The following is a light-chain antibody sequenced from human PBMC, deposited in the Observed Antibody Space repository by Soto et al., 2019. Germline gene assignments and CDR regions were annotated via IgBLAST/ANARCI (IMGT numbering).Light chain of an antibody. CDR2: EGS. J-gene: IGLJ3*02. Sequence: QSALTQPASVSGSPGQSITISCTGTSSDVGSYNLVSWYQQPPGKAPKLMIYEGSNRPSGVSSRFSGSKSGNTASLTISGLQAEDEADYYCCSYAGSSTVVFGGGTKLTVL. CDR3: CSYAGSSTVV. V-gene: IGLV2-23*01. CDR1: SSDVGSYNL.